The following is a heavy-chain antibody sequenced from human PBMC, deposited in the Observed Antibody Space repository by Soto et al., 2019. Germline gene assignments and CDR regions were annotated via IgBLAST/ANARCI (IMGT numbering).Heavy chain of an antibody. CDR1: GCTFTRYT. CDR3: ARGIATGQLDP. CDR2: INPDNGNT. D-gene: IGHD2-15*01. J-gene: IGHJ5*02. V-gene: IGHV1-3*01. Sequence: QVQLVQSGAEVKKPGASVKISCKASGCTFTRYTMNWVRQAPGQRLEWMGWINPDNGNTKSSQKFQDRVIITRDTSASTAYMVLSSLRSEDTAVYYCARGIATGQLDPWGQGTLVIFSS.